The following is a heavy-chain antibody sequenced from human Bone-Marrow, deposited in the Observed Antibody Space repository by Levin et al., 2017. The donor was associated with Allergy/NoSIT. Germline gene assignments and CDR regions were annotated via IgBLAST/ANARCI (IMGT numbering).Heavy chain of an antibody. CDR3: ARGELGSGYLFDY. Sequence: GESLKISCKTSGYTFTSFDINWVRQATGQGLEWMGWMYPNSDNAGYAQKFQGRVTMPRNTSISTAYMALSSLRSEDTAIYYCARGELGSGYLFDYWGQGTLVTVSS. CDR2: MYPNSDNA. J-gene: IGHJ4*02. D-gene: IGHD5-12*01. V-gene: IGHV1-8*01. CDR1: GYTFTSFD.